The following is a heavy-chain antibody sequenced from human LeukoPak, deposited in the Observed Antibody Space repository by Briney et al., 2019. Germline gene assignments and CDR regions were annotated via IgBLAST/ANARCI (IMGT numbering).Heavy chain of an antibody. CDR2: IYYSGST. CDR3: ANSRGAAPYDAFDI. J-gene: IGHJ3*02. Sequence: SETLSLTCTVSGGSISSSNYYWGWIRQPPGKGLEWIGSIYYSGSTYYNPSLKSRVTISVDTSKNQFSLKLSSVTAADTAVHYCANSRGAAPYDAFDIWGQGTMVTVSS. CDR1: GGSISSSNYY. V-gene: IGHV4-39*07. D-gene: IGHD2/OR15-2a*01.